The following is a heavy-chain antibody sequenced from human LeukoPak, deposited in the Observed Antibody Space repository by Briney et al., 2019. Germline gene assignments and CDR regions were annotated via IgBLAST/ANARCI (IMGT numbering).Heavy chain of an antibody. V-gene: IGHV4-39*01. CDR2: IYYSGST. J-gene: IGHJ4*02. D-gene: IGHD3-22*01. CDR1: GGSISSSSYY. CDR3: ARSGIYDSSGYYRLY. Sequence: SETLSLTCTVSGGSISSSSYYWGWIRQPPGKGLEWIGSIYYSGSTYYNPSLKSRVTISVDTSKNQFSLKLSSVTAADTAVYYCARSGIYDSSGYYRLYWGQGTLVTVSS.